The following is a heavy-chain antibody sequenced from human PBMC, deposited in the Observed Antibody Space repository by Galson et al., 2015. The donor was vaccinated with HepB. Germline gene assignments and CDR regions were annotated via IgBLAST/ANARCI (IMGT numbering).Heavy chain of an antibody. Sequence: SLRLSCAASGFTFSSYSMNWVRQTPGKGLEWVSYISSSSSTIYYADSVKGRFTISRDNAKNSLYLQMNSLRAGDTAVYYCARDREYRYDFWSGQLGMLSNYGMDVWGQGTTVTVSS. V-gene: IGHV3-48*01. CDR3: ARDREYRYDFWSGQLGMLSNYGMDV. J-gene: IGHJ6*02. CDR1: GFTFSSYS. D-gene: IGHD3-3*01. CDR2: ISSSSSTI.